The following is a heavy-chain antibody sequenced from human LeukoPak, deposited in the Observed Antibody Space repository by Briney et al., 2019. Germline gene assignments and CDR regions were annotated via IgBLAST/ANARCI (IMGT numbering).Heavy chain of an antibody. V-gene: IGHV5-51*01. D-gene: IGHD3-10*01. CDR3: AGHLRTYYYGSGSYYVDY. CDR2: IYPGDSDT. CDR1: GYSFTSYW. Sequence: GESLKISCKGSGYSFTSYWIGWVRQMPGKGLEWMGIIYPGDSDTRYSPSFQGQVTISADKSISAAYLQWSSLKASDTAMYYCAGHLRTYYYGSGSYYVDYWGQGTLVTVSS. J-gene: IGHJ4*02.